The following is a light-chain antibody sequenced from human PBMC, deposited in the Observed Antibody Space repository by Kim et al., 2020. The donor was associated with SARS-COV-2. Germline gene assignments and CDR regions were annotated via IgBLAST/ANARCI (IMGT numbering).Light chain of an antibody. J-gene: IGKJ5*01. CDR1: QDIGSE. Sequence: AIRVTQSPSSLSASVGDSVTITCRASQDIGSELGWYLQKPGKAPQLLIRGASNVHSGVPSRFSGSGFGTEFTLTISSLQPEDFATYFWLQDWSYPLTFGQGTRLEIK. CDR3: LQDWSYPLT. CDR2: GAS. V-gene: IGKV1-6*01.